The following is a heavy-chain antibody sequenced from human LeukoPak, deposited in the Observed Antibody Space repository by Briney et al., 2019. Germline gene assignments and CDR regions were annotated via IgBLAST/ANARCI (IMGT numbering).Heavy chain of an antibody. D-gene: IGHD2-2*01. V-gene: IGHV3-11*01. CDR1: GFTFSDYY. Sequence: GGSLRLSCAASGFTFSDYYMSWIRQAPGKGLEWVSYISSSGSTIYYADSVKGRFTISRDNAKNSLYLQMNSLRAEDTAVYYCARERSTSSRNRFDPWGQGTLVTVSS. J-gene: IGHJ5*02. CDR3: ARERSTSSRNRFDP. CDR2: ISSSGSTI.